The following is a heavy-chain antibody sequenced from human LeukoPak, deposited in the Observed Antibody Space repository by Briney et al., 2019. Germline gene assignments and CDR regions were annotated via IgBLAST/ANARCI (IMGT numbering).Heavy chain of an antibody. V-gene: IGHV1-46*01. D-gene: IGHD1/OR15-1a*01. CDR2: INPSGGSA. Sequence: ASVKVSCKASGYTFTSYYMHWVRQAPGQGLEWMAIINPSGGSATYAQKFQGRVTMTRDTSTSTVYMELSSLRSEDTAVYYCARVLEHPSNWFDPWGQGTLVTVSS. J-gene: IGHJ5*02. CDR3: ARVLEHPSNWFDP. CDR1: GYTFTSYY.